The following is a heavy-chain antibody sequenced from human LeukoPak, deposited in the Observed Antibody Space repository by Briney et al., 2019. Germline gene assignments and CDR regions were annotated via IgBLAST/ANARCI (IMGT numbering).Heavy chain of an antibody. CDR1: GGTFSSYA. J-gene: IGHJ3*02. CDR2: IIPIFGTA. CDR3: ARDTYVLLWFGELSSAFDI. Sequence: ASVKVSCKASGGTFSSYAISWVRQAPGQGLEWMGRIIPIFGTANYAQKFQGRVTITTDESTSTAYMELSSLRSEDTAVYYCARDTYVLLWFGELSSAFDIWGQGTMVPVSS. V-gene: IGHV1-69*05. D-gene: IGHD3-10*01.